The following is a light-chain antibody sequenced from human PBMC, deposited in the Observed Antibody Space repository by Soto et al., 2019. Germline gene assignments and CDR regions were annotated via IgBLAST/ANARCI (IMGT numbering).Light chain of an antibody. CDR2: WAS. Sequence: DIVMTQSPDSLAVSLGERATINCKSSQSVLHSSSNKNFLAWYQQKAGQPPKLIIHWASTRESGVPDRFSGSGSGTDFTLTVGSLQAEDVAVYYCQQYYSTPHSFGQGTKLEVK. CDR3: QQYYSTPHS. V-gene: IGKV4-1*01. CDR1: QSVLHSSSNKNF. J-gene: IGKJ2*01.